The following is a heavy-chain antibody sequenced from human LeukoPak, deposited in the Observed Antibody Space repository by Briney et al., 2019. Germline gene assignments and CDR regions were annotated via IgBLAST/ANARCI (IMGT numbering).Heavy chain of an antibody. CDR1: GYTFTSYA. D-gene: IGHD3-16*02. V-gene: IGHV7-4-1*02. Sequence: ASVTVSCKASGYTFTSYAMDWVGQAPGQGREGMGWIYPSTGNPTSAQCFTGRFVFSLATSVSTTYLQISSLKAEDTAVYFCARAFQSLGGISLPDSWGQGTLVTVSS. CDR3: ARAFQSLGGISLPDS. J-gene: IGHJ5*01. CDR2: IYPSTGNP.